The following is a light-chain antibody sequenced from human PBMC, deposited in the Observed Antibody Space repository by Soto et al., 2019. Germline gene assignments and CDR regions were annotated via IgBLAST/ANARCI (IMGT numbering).Light chain of an antibody. Sequence: DIVMTQSPDSLAVSLGERATINCTSSQSVLYSSNNKNYLAWYQQKPGQPPKLLIYWASTRESGVPDRFSGIGSVTDFTLTISSLQAEDVAVYYCQRYYSPWTFGQGTKVELK. J-gene: IGKJ1*01. CDR1: QSVLYSSNNKNY. V-gene: IGKV4-1*01. CDR2: WAS. CDR3: QRYYSPWT.